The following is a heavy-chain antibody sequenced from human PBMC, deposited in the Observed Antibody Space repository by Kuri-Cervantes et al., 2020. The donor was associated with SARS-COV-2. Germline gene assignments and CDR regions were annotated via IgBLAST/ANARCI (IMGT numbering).Heavy chain of an antibody. J-gene: IGHJ4*02. CDR1: GASISNGSYY. CDR3: ARLRVDYGDYSRQYYFDY. Sequence: SETLSLTCTVSGASISNGSYYWSWIRQPAGKGLEWIGRFYTTERINYNPSLKSRVTISVDTSKNQFSLRLTSVTAADTAVYYCARLRVDYGDYSRQYYFDYWGQGTLVTVSS. CDR2: FYTTERI. D-gene: IGHD4-17*01. V-gene: IGHV4-61*02.